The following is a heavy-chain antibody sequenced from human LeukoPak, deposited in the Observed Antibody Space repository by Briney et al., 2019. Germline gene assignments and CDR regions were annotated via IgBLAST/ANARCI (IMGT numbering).Heavy chain of an antibody. D-gene: IGHD6-19*01. CDR2: IYHSGST. V-gene: IGHV4-39*07. Sequence: SETLSLTCTVSGGSISSGGYYWGWIRQPPGKGLEWIGSIYHSGSTYYNPSLKSRVTISVDTSKNQFSLKLSSVTAADTAVYYCAREDGSGWYYFDYWGQGTLVTVSS. CDR1: GGSISSGGYY. CDR3: AREDGSGWYYFDY. J-gene: IGHJ4*02.